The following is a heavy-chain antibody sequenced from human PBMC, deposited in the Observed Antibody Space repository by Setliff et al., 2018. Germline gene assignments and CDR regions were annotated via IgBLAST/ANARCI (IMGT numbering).Heavy chain of an antibody. J-gene: IGHJ4*02. CDR3: VRVTSGRLDFDY. CDR2: IFPKTGNT. D-gene: IGHD6-19*01. CDR1: GYTFTNYG. V-gene: IGHV1-18*01. Sequence: ASVKVSCKASGYTFTNYGITWVRQAPGQGLEWMGWIFPKTGNTNYAHKLQGRVSMTTDTSTGTAYMELRSLRSDDTAVYYCVRVTSGRLDFDYWGQGTPVTVSS.